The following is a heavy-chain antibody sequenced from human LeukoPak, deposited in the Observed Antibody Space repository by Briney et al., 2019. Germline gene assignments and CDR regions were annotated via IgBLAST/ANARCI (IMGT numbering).Heavy chain of an antibody. J-gene: IGHJ6*04. D-gene: IGHD6-13*01. CDR3: ARDLSIAAAEDYYYYGMDV. CDR1: GGSISSYY. CDR2: IYYSGST. V-gene: IGHV4-59*01. Sequence: PSETLSLTCTVSGGSISSYYWSWIRQPPGKGLEWIGYIYYSGSTNYNPSLKSRVTISVDTSKNQFSLKLSSVTAADTAVYYCARDLSIAAAEDYYYYGMDVWGKGTTVTASS.